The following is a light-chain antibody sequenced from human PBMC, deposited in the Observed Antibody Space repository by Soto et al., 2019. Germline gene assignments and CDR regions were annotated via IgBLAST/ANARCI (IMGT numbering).Light chain of an antibody. Sequence: EIGMTHSPASLTVTQGERATLSCRASQSAGTNLAWYQQKPGQAPRLLIHGAFTRATGIPARFSGSGSGTDFTLTISSLEPEDFAVYCSQQRSNWPLTFGGVTKV. V-gene: IGKV3-15*01. CDR1: QSAGTN. CDR2: GAF. J-gene: IGKJ4*01. CDR3: QQRSNWPLT.